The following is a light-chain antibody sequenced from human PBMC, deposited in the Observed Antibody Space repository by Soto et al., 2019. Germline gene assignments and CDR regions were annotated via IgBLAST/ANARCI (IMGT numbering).Light chain of an antibody. CDR3: QHDDNYL. V-gene: IGKV1-5*01. Sequence: DIQMTQSPATLSASVGDRVTITCRASQSISRWLTWYQQKPGKAPKLLIYEASNLESGVPSRFSGSGSGTEFTLTIGGLQPDDFATYYCQHDDNYLFGQGTRLE. J-gene: IGKJ5*01. CDR1: QSISRW. CDR2: EAS.